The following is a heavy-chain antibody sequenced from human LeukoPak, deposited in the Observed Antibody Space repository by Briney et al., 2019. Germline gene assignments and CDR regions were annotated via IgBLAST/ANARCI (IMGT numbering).Heavy chain of an antibody. CDR2: IYYSGST. V-gene: IGHV4-31*03. D-gene: IGHD6-19*01. CDR3: ARDLDKQWLVKLGYYYYGMDV. Sequence: SETLSLTCTVSGGSISSGGYYWSWIRQHPGKGLEWIGYIYYSGSTYYNPSLKSRVTISVDTSKNQFSLKLSSVTAADTAVYYCARDLDKQWLVKLGYYYYGMDVWGQGTTVTVSS. CDR1: GGSISSGGYY. J-gene: IGHJ6*02.